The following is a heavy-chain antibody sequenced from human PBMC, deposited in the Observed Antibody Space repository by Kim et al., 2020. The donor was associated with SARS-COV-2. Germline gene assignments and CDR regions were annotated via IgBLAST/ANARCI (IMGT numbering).Heavy chain of an antibody. J-gene: IGHJ4*02. D-gene: IGHD6-25*01. Sequence: GGSLRLSCAASAFSFSSYGMHWVRQAPGKGLEWVAVISSDGSNKYSADSVEGRFTISRDNSKNTLYLQMSSLRPEDTAVYYCAKDAEAGPMSGFFDCWGQGTLVTVSS. CDR1: AFSFSSYG. CDR2: ISSDGSNK. CDR3: AKDAEAGPMSGFFDC. V-gene: IGHV3-30*18.